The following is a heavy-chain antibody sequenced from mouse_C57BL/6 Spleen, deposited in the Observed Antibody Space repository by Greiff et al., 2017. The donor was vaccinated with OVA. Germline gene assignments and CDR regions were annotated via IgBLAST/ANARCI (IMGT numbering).Heavy chain of an antibody. Sequence: EVKLVESGGGLVKPGGSLKLSCAASGFTFSDYGMHWVRQAPEKGLEWVTYISSGSSTIYYADTVKGRFTISRDNAKNTLFLQMTSLRSEDTAMYYCARIYDYDGYYLDYWGQGTTLTVSS. V-gene: IGHV5-17*01. CDR2: ISSGSSTI. CDR3: ARIYDYDGYYLDY. D-gene: IGHD2-4*01. CDR1: GFTFSDYG. J-gene: IGHJ2*01.